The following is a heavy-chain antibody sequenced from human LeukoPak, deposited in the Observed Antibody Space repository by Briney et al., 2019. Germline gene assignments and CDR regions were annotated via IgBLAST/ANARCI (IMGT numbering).Heavy chain of an antibody. D-gene: IGHD3-22*01. V-gene: IGHV3-23*01. Sequence: GGSLRLSCAASGFTFSNYDMSWVRRAPGKGLEWVSSISDSGGSTYYADSVKGRFTISRDNSKNTLYLQMNSLRAEDTAVYYCAKGKDYYDSSGYYLATLDYWGQGTLVTVSS. CDR2: ISDSGGST. CDR1: GFTFSNYD. J-gene: IGHJ4*02. CDR3: AKGKDYYDSSGYYLATLDY.